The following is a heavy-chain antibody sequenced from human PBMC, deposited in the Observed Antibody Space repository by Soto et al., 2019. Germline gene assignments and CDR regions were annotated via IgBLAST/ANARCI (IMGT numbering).Heavy chain of an antibody. CDR2: IYYSGST. D-gene: IGHD6-19*01. CDR3: ARHVSGAVARFDY. CDR1: GGSISSYY. J-gene: IGHJ4*02. Sequence: SETLSLTCTVSGGSISSYYWSWIRQPPGKGLEWIGYIYYSGSTNYNPSLKSRVTISVDTSKNQFSLKLSSVTAADTAVYYCARHVSGAVARFDYWGQGTLVTVSS. V-gene: IGHV4-59*08.